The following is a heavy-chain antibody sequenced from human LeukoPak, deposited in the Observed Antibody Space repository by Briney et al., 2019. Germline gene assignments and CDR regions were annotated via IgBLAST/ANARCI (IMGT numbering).Heavy chain of an antibody. CDR1: GGSISSYY. CDR3: ARWGRYGSGPYYYYMDV. D-gene: IGHD3-10*01. J-gene: IGHJ6*03. Sequence: PSETLSLTCTVSGGSISSYYWSWIRQPAGKGLEWIGRIYTSGSTNYNPPLKSRVTISVDKSKNQFSLKLSSVTAADTAVYYCARWGRYGSGPYYYYMDVWGKGTTVTVSS. V-gene: IGHV4-4*07. CDR2: IYTSGST.